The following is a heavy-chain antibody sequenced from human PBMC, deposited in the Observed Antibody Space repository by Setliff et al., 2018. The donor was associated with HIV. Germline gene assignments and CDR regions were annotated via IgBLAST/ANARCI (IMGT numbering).Heavy chain of an antibody. CDR1: GFDFRNTA. D-gene: IGHD3-22*01. CDR2: IWYDGTNA. V-gene: IGHV3-33*07. Sequence: PGGSLRLSCEASGFDFRNTAMYWVRQSPGNGLEWVAGIWYDGTNAEYLDSVKGRFTISRDNSERTVYLEMNGVRVEDTAVYYCARVWYYDSSGYYGGAFDIWGQGTMVTVSS. J-gene: IGHJ3*02. CDR3: ARVWYYDSSGYYGGAFDI.